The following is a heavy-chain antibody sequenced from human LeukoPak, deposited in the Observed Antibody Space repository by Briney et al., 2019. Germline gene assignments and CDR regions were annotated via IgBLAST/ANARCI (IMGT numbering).Heavy chain of an antibody. Sequence: GGSLRLSCTASGFSFSNAWVSWVRQAPGKGLEWVGRITSKADGGTRDYAAPVKGRFTISRDDSKNTLYLQMNSLKTEDTAVYYCTTPERYYYDTSGFYGSPYWGQGTLVTVSS. CDR3: TTPERYYYDTSGFYGSPY. CDR2: ITSKADGGTR. V-gene: IGHV3-15*01. J-gene: IGHJ4*02. D-gene: IGHD3-22*01. CDR1: GFSFSNAW.